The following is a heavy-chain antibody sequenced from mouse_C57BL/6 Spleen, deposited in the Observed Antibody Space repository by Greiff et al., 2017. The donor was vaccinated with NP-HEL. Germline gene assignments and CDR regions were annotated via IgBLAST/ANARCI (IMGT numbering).Heavy chain of an antibody. CDR1: GYTFTSYW. CDR2: IHPNSGST. J-gene: IGHJ3*01. D-gene: IGHD2-4*01. Sequence: QVQLQQPGAELVKPGASVKLSCKASGYTFTSYWMHWVKQRPGQGLEWIGMIHPNSGSTNYNEKFKSKATLTVDKSSSTAYMQLSSLTSEDSAVYYCARIWDYDRTWFAYWGQGTLVTVSA. V-gene: IGHV1-64*01. CDR3: ARIWDYDRTWFAY.